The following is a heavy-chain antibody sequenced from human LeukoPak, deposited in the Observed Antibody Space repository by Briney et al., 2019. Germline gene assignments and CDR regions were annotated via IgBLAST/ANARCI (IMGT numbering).Heavy chain of an antibody. Sequence: PGGSVRLSCAASGFTFSSYAMSWVRQAPGKGLEWVSAISGSGGSTYYADSVKGRFTISRDNSKNTLYLQMNSLRAEDTAVYYCAKGTSIFGVVLDAFDIWGQGTMVTVSS. CDR3: AKGTSIFGVVLDAFDI. J-gene: IGHJ3*02. CDR2: ISGSGGST. D-gene: IGHD3-3*01. V-gene: IGHV3-23*01. CDR1: GFTFSSYA.